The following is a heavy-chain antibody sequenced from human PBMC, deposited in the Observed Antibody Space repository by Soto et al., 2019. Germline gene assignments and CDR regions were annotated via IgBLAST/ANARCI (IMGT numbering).Heavy chain of an antibody. V-gene: IGHV3-15*01. CDR3: TTDGYCGGDCYSLYAFDI. D-gene: IGHD2-21*01. Sequence: PGGSLRLSCAASGFTFSNAGMSWVRQAPGKGLEWVGRIKSKTDGGTTDYAAPVKGRFTISRDDSKNTLYLQMNSLKTEDTAVYYCTTDGYCGGDCYSLYAFDIWGQGTMVTVSS. J-gene: IGHJ3*02. CDR1: GFTFSNAG. CDR2: IKSKTDGGTT.